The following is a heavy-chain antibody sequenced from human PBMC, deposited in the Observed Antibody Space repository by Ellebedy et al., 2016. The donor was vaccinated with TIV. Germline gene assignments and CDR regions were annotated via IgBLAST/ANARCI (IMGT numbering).Heavy chain of an antibody. D-gene: IGHD7-27*01. J-gene: IGHJ3*02. Sequence: AASVKVSCKASGYTFTTYGLRWVRQAPGQGLEWVGYINPSDGNAVYGEKFQGRLTLTADTSTTTAYMDLRSLTSDDTAVYYCVHTGDRGIWGQGTMVTVSS. CDR3: VHTGDRGI. CDR2: INPSDGNA. CDR1: GYTFTTYG. V-gene: IGHV1-18*01.